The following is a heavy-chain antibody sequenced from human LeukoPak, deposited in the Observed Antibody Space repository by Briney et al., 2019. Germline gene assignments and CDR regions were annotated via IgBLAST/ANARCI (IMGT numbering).Heavy chain of an antibody. CDR1: GGSISSYY. J-gene: IGHJ4*01. CDR2: VYYSGST. CDR3: ARAVAGTMDY. Sequence: PSETLSLTCTVSGGSISSYYWSWIRQPPGKGREGMGYVYYSGSTNYNPSLKSRVTISVDTSKDQLPLKLSSATAADTAVYYCARAVAGTMDYWGHGTLVTVSS. D-gene: IGHD6-19*01. V-gene: IGHV4-59*01.